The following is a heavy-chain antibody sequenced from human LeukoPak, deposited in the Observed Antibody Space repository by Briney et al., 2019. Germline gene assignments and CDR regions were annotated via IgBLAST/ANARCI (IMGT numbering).Heavy chain of an antibody. J-gene: IGHJ4*02. CDR1: GFTLSDYY. Sequence: GGSLRLSCAASGFTLSDYYMSWIRQAPGKGLEWVAFIRYDGSNKYYADSVKGRFTISRDNSKNTLYLQMNSLRAEDTAVYYCVTPLYCTNGVCNYWGQGTLVTVSS. CDR3: VTPLYCTNGVCNY. V-gene: IGHV3-30*02. CDR2: IRYDGSNK. D-gene: IGHD2-8*01.